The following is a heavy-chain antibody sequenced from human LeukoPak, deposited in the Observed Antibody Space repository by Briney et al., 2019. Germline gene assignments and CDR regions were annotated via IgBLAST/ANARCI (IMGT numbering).Heavy chain of an antibody. CDR1: RFTFSSYS. Sequence: GGSLRLSCAASRFTFSSYSRSWVRQAPGKGLEWVSAISGSADITHYADTVKGRFTISRDNSKNTLYLQMNSLRAEDAAVYYCGRRLRSYYVDNWGQVTLFTVSS. V-gene: IGHV3-23*01. J-gene: IGHJ4*02. CDR3: GRRLRSYYVDN. D-gene: IGHD3-10*01. CDR2: ISGSADIT.